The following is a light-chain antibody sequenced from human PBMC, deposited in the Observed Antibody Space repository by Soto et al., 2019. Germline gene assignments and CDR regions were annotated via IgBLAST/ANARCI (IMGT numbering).Light chain of an antibody. CDR3: QQFNNFPPT. CDR1: QGIGSY. CDR2: AAS. Sequence: DLQLTQSPSFLSASVGDRVTIICRASQGIGSYLAWYQEGPGKAPKLLIYAASTLQSGVPSRFSGSGSGTEFTLTISSLQPEDFATYYCQQFNNFPPTFGQGTRLEIK. J-gene: IGKJ2*01. V-gene: IGKV1-9*01.